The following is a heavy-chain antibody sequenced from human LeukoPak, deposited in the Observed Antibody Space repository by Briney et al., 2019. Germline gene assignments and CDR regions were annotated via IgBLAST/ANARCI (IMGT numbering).Heavy chain of an antibody. CDR1: GFSFSSYG. CDR2: ISHSGDSP. Sequence: GGSLRLSCAASGFSFSSYGMSWVRQAPGKGLEWVSGISHSGDSPYYADSVKGRFTISRDNSKNTLFLQMDSLRAEDTAVYYCGQDPSRIAAGRCDYWGQGTRVTVSS. D-gene: IGHD6-13*01. CDR3: GQDPSRIAAGRCDY. V-gene: IGHV3-23*01. J-gene: IGHJ4*02.